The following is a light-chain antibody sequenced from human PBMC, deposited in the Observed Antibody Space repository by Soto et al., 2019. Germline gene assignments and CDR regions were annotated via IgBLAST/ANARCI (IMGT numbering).Light chain of an antibody. V-gene: IGKV1-39*01. J-gene: IGKJ4*01. Sequence: IPMTQSPLSLSASVGDKVTLTCRTSQNINSYLSWYQQKPGKAPRLLIYGASSLQVGVPSRFIGSGSGTDFTLTITSLQPEDFATYYCQQSYSFLSFAGGTKVEIK. CDR2: GAS. CDR1: QNINSY. CDR3: QQSYSFLS.